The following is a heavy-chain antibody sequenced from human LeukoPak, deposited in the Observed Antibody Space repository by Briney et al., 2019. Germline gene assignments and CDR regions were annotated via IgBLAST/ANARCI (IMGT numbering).Heavy chain of an antibody. D-gene: IGHD6-13*01. CDR1: GGSISSGSYY. Sequence: PSQTLSLTCTVSGGSISSGSYYWSWIRQPAGKGLEWIGRIYTSGSTNYNPSLKSRVTISVDTSKNQFSLKLSSVTAADTAVYYCARLGIAAARTYYYYMDVWGKGTTVTVS. V-gene: IGHV4-61*02. CDR3: ARLGIAAARTYYYYMDV. CDR2: IYTSGST. J-gene: IGHJ6*03.